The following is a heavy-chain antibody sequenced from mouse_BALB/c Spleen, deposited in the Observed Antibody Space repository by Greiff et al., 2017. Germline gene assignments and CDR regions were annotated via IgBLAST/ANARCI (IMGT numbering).Heavy chain of an antibody. CDR2: INPSTGYT. CDR3: ASRDYYGRSET. D-gene: IGHD1-1*01. Sequence: QVQLQQSGAELAKPGASVKMSCKASGYTFTSYWMHWVKQRPGQGLEWIGYINPSTGYTEYNQKFKDKATLTADKSSSTAYMQLSSLTSEDSAVYYCASRDYYGRSETWGQGTLVTVSA. V-gene: IGHV1-7*01. J-gene: IGHJ3*01. CDR1: GYTFTSYW.